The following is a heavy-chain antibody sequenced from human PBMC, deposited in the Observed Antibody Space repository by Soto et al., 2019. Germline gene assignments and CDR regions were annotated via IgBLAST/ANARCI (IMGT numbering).Heavy chain of an antibody. Sequence: SETLSLTCSVSGASISSRDYYWGWIRQTPGKGLEWIGNIDYNGVTYYNPSLKSRVTVSKDTSKNQSSLKVASVTAADTAIYYCGRVMIGTSRHTDSDYWGQGTQVTVSS. V-gene: IGHV4-39*01. CDR3: GRVMIGTSRHTDSDY. D-gene: IGHD2-2*01. CDR2: IDYNGVT. CDR1: GASISSRDYY. J-gene: IGHJ4*02.